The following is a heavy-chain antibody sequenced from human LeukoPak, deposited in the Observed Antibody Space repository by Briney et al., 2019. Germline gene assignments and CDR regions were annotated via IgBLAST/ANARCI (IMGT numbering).Heavy chain of an antibody. D-gene: IGHD2-2*01. Sequence: PSETLSLTCAVSAYSISSGYYWAWIRQPPVKGLEWIGSIYHSGSTYYNPSLKSRVTISIDTSKNQFSLKLSSVTAADTAVYYCTRHGIECCSTNCYWATVRYGGQGTLVTVSS. CDR3: TRHGIECCSTNCYWATVRY. CDR1: AYSISSGYY. V-gene: IGHV4-38-2*01. CDR2: IYHSGST. J-gene: IGHJ4*02.